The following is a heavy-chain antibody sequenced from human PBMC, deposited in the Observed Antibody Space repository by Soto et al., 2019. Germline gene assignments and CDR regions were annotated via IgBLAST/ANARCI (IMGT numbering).Heavy chain of an antibody. J-gene: IGHJ6*02. CDR2: ISWNSGTI. Sequence: EVQLVESGGGLVQPGRSLRLSCAASGFMFDNYAMHWVRQAPGKGLEWVSGISWNSGTIGYADSVKGRFTISRDNAKNSLYLQMNSLRAEDMALYYCAKSTGGTANGMDVWGQGTTVTVSS. V-gene: IGHV3-9*03. CDR1: GFMFDNYA. CDR3: AKSTGGTANGMDV. D-gene: IGHD2-8*02.